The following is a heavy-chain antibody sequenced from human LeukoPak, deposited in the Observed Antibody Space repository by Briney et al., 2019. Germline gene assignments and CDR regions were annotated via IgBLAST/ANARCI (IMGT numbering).Heavy chain of an antibody. V-gene: IGHV1-2*02. CDR1: GYTFIGYY. J-gene: IGHJ4*02. CDR3: AREWGYSNYLDY. CDR2: INPNSGGT. D-gene: IGHD4-11*01. Sequence: ASVKVSCKASGYTFIGYYMHWVRQAPAQGLERMGWINPNSGGTNYAQKFQGRVTMNRDTSISTAYMELSRLRSDDTAVYYCAREWGYSNYLDYWGQGALVTVSS.